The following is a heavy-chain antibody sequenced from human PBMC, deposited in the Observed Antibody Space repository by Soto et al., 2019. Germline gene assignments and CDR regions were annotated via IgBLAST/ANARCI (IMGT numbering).Heavy chain of an antibody. CDR2: IYYSGIT. J-gene: IGHJ4*02. Sequence: QLQLQESGPGMVKPSETLSLTCTVSGVSISNSSYYWGWIRRPPGKGLEWIGTIYYSGITYYNPSLKSRVTISVDTSKNQFSLKLTSVTAADTAVYYCARHGSNXGQGTLVTVSS. V-gene: IGHV4-39*01. CDR3: ARHGSN. CDR1: GVSISNSSYY.